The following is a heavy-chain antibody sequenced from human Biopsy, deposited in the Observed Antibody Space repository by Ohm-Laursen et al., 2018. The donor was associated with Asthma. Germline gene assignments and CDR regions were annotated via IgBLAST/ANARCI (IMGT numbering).Heavy chain of an antibody. CDR3: ARTYYDFLTGQVKNVFGV. J-gene: IGHJ3*01. Sequence: SSVKVSCKASGYNFISFAIHWARQAPGQRLEWMGWVNTGNGDTKYSQKFQGRVTITRDTSASTAYMELRSLRSEDTATYYCARTYYDFLTGQVKNVFGVWGQGTMVTVSS. CDR2: VNTGNGDT. V-gene: IGHV1-3*04. D-gene: IGHD3-9*01. CDR1: GYNFISFA.